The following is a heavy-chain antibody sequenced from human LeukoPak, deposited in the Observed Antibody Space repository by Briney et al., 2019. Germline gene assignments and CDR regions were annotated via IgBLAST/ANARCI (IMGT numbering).Heavy chain of an antibody. D-gene: IGHD3-10*01. Sequence: SETLSLTCTVSGYSISSGYYWGWIRQPPGKGLEWIGSIYHSGSTYYNPSLKSRVTISVDTSKNQFSLKLSSVTAADTAVYYCASLYGSGSYYKEYYFDYWGQGTLVTVSS. J-gene: IGHJ4*02. CDR1: GYSISSGYY. CDR2: IYHSGST. V-gene: IGHV4-38-2*02. CDR3: ASLYGSGSYYKEYYFDY.